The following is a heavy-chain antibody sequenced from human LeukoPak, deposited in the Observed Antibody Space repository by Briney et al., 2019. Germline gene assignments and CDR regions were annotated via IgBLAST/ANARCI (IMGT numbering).Heavy chain of an antibody. CDR2: IRADGTRI. Sequence: PGGSLRLSCAASGFPLSSYWMHWVRQAPGKGLEWVAQIRADGTRIVYGDSVKGRFTISRDNARNMLFLQMNSLRPKDSAVYYCARDDVSPQAFDIWGQGTMVTVSS. J-gene: IGHJ3*02. CDR3: ARDDVSPQAFDI. D-gene: IGHD2/OR15-2a*01. V-gene: IGHV3-74*01. CDR1: GFPLSSYW.